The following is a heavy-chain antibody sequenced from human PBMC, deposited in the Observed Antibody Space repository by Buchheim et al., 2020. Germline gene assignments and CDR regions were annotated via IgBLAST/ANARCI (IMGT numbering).Heavy chain of an antibody. D-gene: IGHD3-22*01. V-gene: IGHV4-34*01. J-gene: IGHJ4*02. CDR1: GGSFSGYY. CDR2: INHSGST. Sequence: QVQLQQWGAGLLKPSETLSLTCAVYGGSFSGYYWSWIRQPPGKGLEWIGEINHSGSTNYNPSLKSRVTISVDTSKNHFSLKLSSVTAADTAVYYCARFVRDYYDSSGYTSGGDYFDYWGQGTL. CDR3: ARFVRDYYDSSGYTSGGDYFDY.